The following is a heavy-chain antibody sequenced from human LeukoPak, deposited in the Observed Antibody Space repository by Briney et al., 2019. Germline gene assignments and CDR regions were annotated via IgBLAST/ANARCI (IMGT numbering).Heavy chain of an antibody. CDR3: ARRTYYDFWSGYHY. CDR1: GFTFSSYA. D-gene: IGHD3-3*01. CDR2: ISSSGSTI. J-gene: IGHJ4*02. V-gene: IGHV3-48*04. Sequence: GRSLRLSCAASGFTFSSYAMHWVRQAPGKGLEWVSYISSSGSTIYYADSVKGRFTISRDNAKNSLYLQMNSLRAEDTAVYYCARRTYYDFWSGYHYWGQGTLVTVSS.